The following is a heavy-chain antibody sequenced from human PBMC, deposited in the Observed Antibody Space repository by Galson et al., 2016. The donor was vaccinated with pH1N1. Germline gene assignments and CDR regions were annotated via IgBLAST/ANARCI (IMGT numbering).Heavy chain of an antibody. CDR3: AREWGDDSGSQSAGYFHY. CDR2: VWAHVDNK. V-gene: IGHV3-33*01. Sequence: SLRLSCAASGFKFSDYGMHWVRQAPGKGLEWMAIVWAHVDNKYYADSVKGRFIISRDNSKNTIYLQMNSLRVEDSAMYYCAREWGDDSGSQSAGYFHYWGQGALVTVSS. CDR1: GFKFSDYG. D-gene: IGHD3-22*01. J-gene: IGHJ1*01.